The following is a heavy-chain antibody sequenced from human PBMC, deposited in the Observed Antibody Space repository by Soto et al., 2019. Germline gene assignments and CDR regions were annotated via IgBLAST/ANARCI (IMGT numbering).Heavy chain of an antibody. V-gene: IGHV4-34*01. J-gene: IGHJ6*02. CDR2: INHSGST. CDR3: ARSLAARAYYGMDV. Sequence: ETLSLTCAVYGGSFSGYYWSWIRQPPGKGLEWIGEINHSGSTNYNPSLKSRVTISVDTSKNQFSLKLSSVTAADTAVYYCARSLAARAYYGMDVWGQGTTVTV. D-gene: IGHD6-6*01. CDR1: GGSFSGYY.